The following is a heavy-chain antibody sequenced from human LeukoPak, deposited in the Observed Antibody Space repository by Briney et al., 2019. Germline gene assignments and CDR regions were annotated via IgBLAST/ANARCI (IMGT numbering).Heavy chain of an antibody. CDR3: ARARIAVAGVWFDP. J-gene: IGHJ5*02. Sequence: SVTLSLTCTVSGGSISSSSYYWGWIRQPPGKGLEWIGSIYYSGCTYYNPSLKSRVTISVDTSKNQFSLKLSSVTAADTAVYYCARARIAVAGVWFDPWGQGTLVTVSS. V-gene: IGHV4-39*07. CDR1: GGSISSSSYY. CDR2: IYYSGCT. D-gene: IGHD6-19*01.